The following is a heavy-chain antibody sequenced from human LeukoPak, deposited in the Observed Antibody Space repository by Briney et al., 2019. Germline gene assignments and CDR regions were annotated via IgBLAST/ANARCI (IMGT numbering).Heavy chain of an antibody. J-gene: IGHJ4*02. Sequence: SETLSLTCAVYGGSFSGYYWSWIRQPPGKGLEWIGEINHSGSTNHNPSLKSRVTISVDTSKNQFSLKLSSVTAADTAVYYCARGPPRYGSGSYGFDYWGQGTLVTVSS. CDR2: INHSGST. CDR1: GGSFSGYY. D-gene: IGHD3-10*01. V-gene: IGHV4-34*01. CDR3: ARGPPRYGSGSYGFDY.